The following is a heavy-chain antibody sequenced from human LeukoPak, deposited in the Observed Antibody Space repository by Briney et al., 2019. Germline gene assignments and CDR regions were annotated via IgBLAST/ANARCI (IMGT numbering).Heavy chain of an antibody. CDR1: GGTFSSYA. Sequence: GASVKVSCKASGGTFSSYAISWVRQAPGQGLEWMGGIIPIFGTANYAQKFQGRVTITADESTSTAYMELSSLRSEDTAVYYCARVGSDSSSSFSFDYWGQGILVTVSS. D-gene: IGHD6-6*01. CDR3: ARVGSDSSSSFSFDY. CDR2: IIPIFGTA. V-gene: IGHV1-69*13. J-gene: IGHJ4*02.